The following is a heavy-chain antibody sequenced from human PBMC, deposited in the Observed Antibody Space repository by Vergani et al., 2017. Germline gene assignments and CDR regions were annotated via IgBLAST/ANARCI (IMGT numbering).Heavy chain of an antibody. J-gene: IGHJ6*03. CDR1: GFTFSSYG. V-gene: IGHV3-30*18. CDR3: AKAPNYGSGRVSYYYYMDV. CDR2: ISYDGSNK. Sequence: QVQLVESGGGVVQPGRSLRLSCAASGFTFSSYGMHWVRQAPGKGLEWVAVISYDGSNKYYADSVKGRFIISRDNSKNTLYLQMNSLRAADTAVYYCAKAPNYGSGRVSYYYYMDVWGKGTTVTVSS. D-gene: IGHD3-10*01.